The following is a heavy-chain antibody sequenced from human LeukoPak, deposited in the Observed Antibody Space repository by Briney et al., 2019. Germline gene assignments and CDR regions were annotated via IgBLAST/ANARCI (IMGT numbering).Heavy chain of an antibody. J-gene: IGHJ6*03. Sequence: PSETLSLTCTVSGGSISSSSYYWGWLRQPPGKGLEWIGSIYYSGSTYYNPSLKSRVTISVDTSKNQFSLKLSSVTAADTAVYYCAKKTWVQAPYYYYYMDVWGKGTTVTVSS. CDR3: AKKTWVQAPYYYYYMDV. CDR2: IYYSGST. V-gene: IGHV4-39*01. CDR1: GGSISSSSYY. D-gene: IGHD1-26*01.